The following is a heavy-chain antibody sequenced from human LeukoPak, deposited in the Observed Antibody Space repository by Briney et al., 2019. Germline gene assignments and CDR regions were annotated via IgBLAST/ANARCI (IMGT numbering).Heavy chain of an antibody. J-gene: IGHJ3*02. V-gene: IGHV4-59*01. D-gene: IGHD2/OR15-2a*01. CDR3: ARASKAGFLDAFDI. Sequence: PSETLSLTCTVSGGSISSYYWSWIRQPPGKGLEWIGYIYYSGSTNYNPSLKSRVTISVDTSKNQFSLKLSSVTAADTAVYYCARASKAGFLDAFDIWGQGTMATVSS. CDR1: GGSISSYY. CDR2: IYYSGST.